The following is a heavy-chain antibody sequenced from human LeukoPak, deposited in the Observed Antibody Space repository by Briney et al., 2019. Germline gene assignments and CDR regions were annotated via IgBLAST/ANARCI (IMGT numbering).Heavy chain of an antibody. Sequence: SETLSLTCTVSGVSISSGDYYWSWIRQPPGKGLEWIGYIYYSGSTYYSPSLKSRVTISVDTSKNQFSLKLSSVTAADTAVYYCARVISCSGGSCSYYFDYWGQGTLVTVSS. CDR1: GVSISSGDYY. J-gene: IGHJ4*02. CDR3: ARVISCSGGSCSYYFDY. D-gene: IGHD2-15*01. V-gene: IGHV4-30-4*01. CDR2: IYYSGST.